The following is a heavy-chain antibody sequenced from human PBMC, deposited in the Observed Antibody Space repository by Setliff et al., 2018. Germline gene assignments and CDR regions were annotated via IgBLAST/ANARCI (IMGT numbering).Heavy chain of an antibody. Sequence: KASETLSLTCTVSGDSISSRLNYWGWFRQPAGKELEWIGQIYTSWSTNYNPSLKSRVTISLDTSKNQFSLKVTSVTAADTSVYFCARGRNVAARLLDSWGQGTLVTVSS. CDR2: IYTSWST. CDR1: GDSISSRLNY. CDR3: ARGRNVAARLLDS. J-gene: IGHJ4*02. V-gene: IGHV4-61*09. D-gene: IGHD6-6*01.